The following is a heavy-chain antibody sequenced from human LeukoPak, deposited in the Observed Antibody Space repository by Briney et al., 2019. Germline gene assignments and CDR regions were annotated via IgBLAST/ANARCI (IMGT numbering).Heavy chain of an antibody. Sequence: SETLSLTCTVSGGSINSHYCNWIRQSPGKGLGWIGYIYKSGSINYNPSLKSRVTISVDTSKNQFSLKLSSVTAADTAIYYCATKVRGGFDIWGQGTMVTVSS. V-gene: IGHV4-59*11. CDR3: ATKVRGGFDI. CDR2: IYKSGSI. D-gene: IGHD2-15*01. CDR1: GGSINSHY. J-gene: IGHJ3*02.